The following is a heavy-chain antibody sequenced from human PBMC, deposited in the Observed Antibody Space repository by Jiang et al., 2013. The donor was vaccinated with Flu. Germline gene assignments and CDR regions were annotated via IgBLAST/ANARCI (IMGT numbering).Heavy chain of an antibody. CDR3: ASYTAMAKLYYFDY. CDR1: GGSISSSSYY. CDR2: IYYSGST. J-gene: IGHJ4*02. Sequence: GPGLVKPSETLSLTCTVSGGSISSSSYYWGWIRQPPGKGLEWIGSIYYSGSTYYNPSLKSRVTISVDTSKNQFSLKLSSVTAADTAVYYCASYTAMAKLYYFDYWGQGTLVTVSS. D-gene: IGHD5-18*01. V-gene: IGHV4-39*01.